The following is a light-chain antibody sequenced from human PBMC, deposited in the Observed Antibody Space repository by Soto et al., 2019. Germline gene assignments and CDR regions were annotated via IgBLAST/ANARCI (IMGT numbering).Light chain of an antibody. Sequence: EIVLTQSPGTLSLSPGERATLSCRASQSVSSSYLAWYQQKPGQAPRLLIYGASSRANGIPDRFSGSGSGTDFTLTISRLEPEDFAVYYCQQYGSSPLWTFGQGTKVEIK. CDR1: QSVSSSY. V-gene: IGKV3-20*01. CDR2: GAS. J-gene: IGKJ1*01. CDR3: QQYGSSPLWT.